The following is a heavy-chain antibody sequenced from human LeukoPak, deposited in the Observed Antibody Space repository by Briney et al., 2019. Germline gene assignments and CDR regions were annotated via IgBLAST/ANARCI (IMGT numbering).Heavy chain of an antibody. D-gene: IGHD2-15*01. Sequence: SETLSLTCTVSGGSISSYYWSWIRQPPGKGLEWIGYIYYSGSTNYNPSLKSRVTISVDTSKNQFSLKLSSVTAADTAVYYCARGDCSGGSCYPYYYYGMDVWGQGTTVTASS. J-gene: IGHJ6*02. CDR3: ARGDCSGGSCYPYYYYGMDV. CDR2: IYYSGST. V-gene: IGHV4-59*01. CDR1: GGSISSYY.